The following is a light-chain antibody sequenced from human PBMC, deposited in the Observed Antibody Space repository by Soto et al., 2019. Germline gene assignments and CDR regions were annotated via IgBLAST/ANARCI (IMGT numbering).Light chain of an antibody. Sequence: QSVLTQPASVSGSPGQSITISCTGTSSDVGSYNLVSWYQQHPGKAPKLMIYEGSKRPSGVSNRFSGSKSGNTASLTISGLQAEDEADYYCCSYEASSHFVFGNGTKVTV. J-gene: IGLJ1*01. V-gene: IGLV2-23*03. CDR1: SSDVGSYNL. CDR3: CSYEASSHFV. CDR2: EGS.